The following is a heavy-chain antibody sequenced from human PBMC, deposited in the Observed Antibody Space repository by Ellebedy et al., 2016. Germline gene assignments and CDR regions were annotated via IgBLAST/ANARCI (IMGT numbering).Heavy chain of an antibody. Sequence: ASVKVSXKASGFTFTAYYIHWVRQAPGQGLEWMGRINPHSGGTNFPQKFQGRVIMTRDTSITTAYMELSGLRSDDTAIYYCAKDHYGVDVWGPGTTVTVSS. J-gene: IGHJ6*02. CDR2: INPHSGGT. V-gene: IGHV1-2*06. CDR3: AKDHYGVDV. CDR1: GFTFTAYY.